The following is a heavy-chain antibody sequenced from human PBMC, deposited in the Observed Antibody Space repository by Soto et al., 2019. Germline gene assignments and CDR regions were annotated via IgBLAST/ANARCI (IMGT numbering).Heavy chain of an antibody. CDR2: INGDGSGT. J-gene: IGHJ4*02. CDR3: ASGAI. V-gene: IGHV3-74*02. Sequence: EVQVVESGGGLVQPGGSLRLSCVVSGFPFISYGMHWVREAPGKGLVWVSCINGDGSGTENADSVKGRFTISRDNSKKMLYMLRNRLRAEDTAVYYCASGAIRGQGTLVTVSS. CDR1: GFPFISYG. D-gene: IGHD4-17*01.